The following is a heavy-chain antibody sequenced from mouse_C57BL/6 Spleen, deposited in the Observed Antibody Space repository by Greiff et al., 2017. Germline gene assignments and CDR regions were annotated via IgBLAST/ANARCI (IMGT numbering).Heavy chain of an antibody. CDR2: INYDGSST. D-gene: IGHD1-1*02. CDR1: GFTFSDYY. CDR3: ARGGSYEAYYFDY. J-gene: IGHJ2*01. Sequence: EVKLMESEGGLVQPGSSMKLSCTASGFTFSDYYMAWVRQVPEKGLEWVANINYDGSSTSYLDSLKSRFIISRVNAKNILYLQMISLKSEDTATYDWARGGSYEAYYFDYWGQGTTLTVSS. V-gene: IGHV5-16*01.